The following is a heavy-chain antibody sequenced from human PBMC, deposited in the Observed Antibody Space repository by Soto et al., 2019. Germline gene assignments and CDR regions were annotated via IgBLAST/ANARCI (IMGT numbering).Heavy chain of an antibody. J-gene: IGHJ4*02. D-gene: IGHD2-2*02. CDR3: ARGGVGRYCSSTSCYTWVFDY. V-gene: IGHV3-74*01. CDR1: GFTFSSYW. CDR2: INSDGSST. Sequence: EVQLVESGGGLVQPGGSLRLSCAASGFTFSSYWMHWVRQAPGKGLVWVSRINSDGSSTSYADSVKGRFTISGDNAKNTLYLKMNSLRAEDTAVYCCARGGVGRYCSSTSCYTWVFDYWGQGTLVTVSS.